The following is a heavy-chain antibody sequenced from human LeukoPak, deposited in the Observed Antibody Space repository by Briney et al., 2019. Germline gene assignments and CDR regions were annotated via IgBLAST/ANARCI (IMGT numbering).Heavy chain of an antibody. J-gene: IGHJ4*02. D-gene: IGHD2-2*01. CDR1: GYTFTSYD. CDR3: ARAYCSSTSCPPSG. CDR2: MNPNSGNT. V-gene: IGHV1-8*01. Sequence: GASVKVSCKASGYTFTSYDIDWVRQATGQGLEWMGWMNPNSGNTVYAQKFQGRVTMTRNTSISTAYMELSSLRSEDTAVYYCARAYCSSTSCPPSGWGQGTLVTVSS.